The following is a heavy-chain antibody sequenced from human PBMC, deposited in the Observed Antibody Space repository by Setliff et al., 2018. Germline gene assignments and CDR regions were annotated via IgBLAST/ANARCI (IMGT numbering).Heavy chain of an antibody. J-gene: IGHJ5*02. CDR3: ARQRVVVGAPSWFDP. V-gene: IGHV4-38-2*01. CDR2: IFYRGTT. Sequence: NPSETLSLTCDVSGYSISSGYYWGWIRQPPGRGLEWIGTIFYRGTTYYNLSLRSPVTISLDASKNQFSLTLTSVTAADTAVYYCARQRVVVGAPSWFDPWGQGTLVTVSS. D-gene: IGHD2-15*01. CDR1: GYSISSGYY.